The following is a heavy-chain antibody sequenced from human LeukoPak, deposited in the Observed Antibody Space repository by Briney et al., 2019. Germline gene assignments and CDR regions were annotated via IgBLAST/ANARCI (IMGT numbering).Heavy chain of an antibody. J-gene: IGHJ4*02. CDR3: ASPRGHYDSSAFDF. CDR1: GNSFTTYW. V-gene: IGHV5-51*01. Sequence: GESLKISCKISGNSFTTYWIGWVRQMPGKGLEWMGTIYPGDSDTIYSPSFQGQVTISADRSIKTAYLQWSSLKASDTAMYYCASPRGHYDSSAFDFWGQGTLVTVSS. CDR2: IYPGDSDT. D-gene: IGHD3-22*01.